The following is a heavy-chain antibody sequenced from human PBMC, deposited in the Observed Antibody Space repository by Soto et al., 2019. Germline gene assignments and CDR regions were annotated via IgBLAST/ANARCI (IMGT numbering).Heavy chain of an antibody. CDR1: GFTFSSYA. D-gene: IGHD4-4*01. Sequence: QSGGSLRLSCAASGFTFSSYAMSWVRQAPGKGLEWVSAISGSGGSTYYADSVKGRFTISRDNSKNTLYLQMNSLRAEDTAVYYCAKDLRDRTVTRAYYYYGMDVWGQGTTVNVSS. CDR2: ISGSGGST. V-gene: IGHV3-23*01. J-gene: IGHJ6*02. CDR3: AKDLRDRTVTRAYYYYGMDV.